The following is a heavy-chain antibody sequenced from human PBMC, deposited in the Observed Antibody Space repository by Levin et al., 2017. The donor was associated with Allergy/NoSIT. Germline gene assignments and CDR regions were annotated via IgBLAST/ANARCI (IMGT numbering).Heavy chain of an antibody. J-gene: IGHJ4*02. D-gene: IGHD3-16*01. CDR3: ARLTSTGVGGRGFLDH. CDR2: IYYDGST. V-gene: IGHV4-39*01. CDR1: DGSISSNIYY. Sequence: MSSETLSLTCTVADGSISSNIYYWGWIRQSPGKGLECIGTIYYDGSTYFSPSLKSRVTMSVDTTRNQFSLKLISVTAADTAVYYCARLTSTGVGGRGFLDHWGQGTLVTVSS.